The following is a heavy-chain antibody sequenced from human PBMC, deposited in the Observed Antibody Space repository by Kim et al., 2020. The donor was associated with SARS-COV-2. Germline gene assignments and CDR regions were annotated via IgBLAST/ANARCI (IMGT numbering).Heavy chain of an antibody. V-gene: IGHV5-51*01. Sequence: GESLKISCKGSGYSFTSYWIGWVRQMPGKGLEWMGIIYPGDSDTRYSPSFQGQVTISADKCSTAYLQWSSLKASDTAMYYCARRRYYGSGSYYIPSYGMDVWGQGTTVTVSS. CDR3: ARRRYYGSGSYYIPSYGMDV. J-gene: IGHJ6*02. D-gene: IGHD3-10*01. CDR2: IYPGDSDT. CDR1: GYSFTSYW.